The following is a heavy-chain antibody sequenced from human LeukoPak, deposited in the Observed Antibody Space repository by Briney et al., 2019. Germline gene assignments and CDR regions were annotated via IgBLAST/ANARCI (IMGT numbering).Heavy chain of an antibody. Sequence: ASVTVSFKASGYTFTSYYMHWVRQAPGQGLEWMGIINPSGGSTRYGQKFQGRVTMTRDTSTSTVYMELSSLRSEDTAVYYCARDSLIVGATPNWFDPWGQGTLVTVSS. CDR3: ARDSLIVGATPNWFDP. V-gene: IGHV1-46*01. D-gene: IGHD1-26*01. CDR1: GYTFTSYY. J-gene: IGHJ5*02. CDR2: INPSGGST.